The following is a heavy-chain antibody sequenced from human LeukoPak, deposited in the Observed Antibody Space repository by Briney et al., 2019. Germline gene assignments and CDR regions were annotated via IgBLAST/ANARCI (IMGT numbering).Heavy chain of an antibody. CDR2: IYYSGST. J-gene: IGHJ4*02. Sequence: SETLSLTCTVSGGSISSYYWSWIRQPPGKGLEWIGYIYYSGSTNYNPSLKSRVTISVDTSKNQFSLKLSSVTAADTAVYYCAGVIVQSGYYPFDYWGQGTLVTVSS. CDR1: GGSISSYY. V-gene: IGHV4-59*01. CDR3: AGVIVQSGYYPFDY. D-gene: IGHD3-9*01.